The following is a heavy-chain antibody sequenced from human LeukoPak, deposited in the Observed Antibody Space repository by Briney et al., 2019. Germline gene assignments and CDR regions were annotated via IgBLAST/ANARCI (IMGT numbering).Heavy chain of an antibody. CDR1: GGSFSGYY. CDR3: ARDFLDGYNAYFNY. J-gene: IGHJ4*02. D-gene: IGHD5-24*01. Sequence: SETLSLTCAVYGGSFSGYYWSWIRQPPGKGLEWIGEINHSGSTNYNPSLKSRVTISVDTSKNQFSLKLSSVTAADTAVYYCARDFLDGYNAYFNYWGQGTLVTVSS. V-gene: IGHV4-34*01. CDR2: INHSGST.